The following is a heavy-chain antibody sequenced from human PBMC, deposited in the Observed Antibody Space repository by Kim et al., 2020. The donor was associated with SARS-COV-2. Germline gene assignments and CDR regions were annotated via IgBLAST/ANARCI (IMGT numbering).Heavy chain of an antibody. V-gene: IGHV3-30*04. CDR3: ARELSGVLRYFDRHFDY. D-gene: IGHD3-9*01. CDR1: GFTFSSYA. Sequence: GGSLRLSCVASGFTFSSYAMHWVRQAPGKGLEWVAVISYDGSNKYYADSVKGRFTISRDNSKNTLYLQMNSLRAEDTAVYYCARELSGVLRYFDRHFDY. J-gene: IGHJ4*01. CDR2: ISYDGSNK.